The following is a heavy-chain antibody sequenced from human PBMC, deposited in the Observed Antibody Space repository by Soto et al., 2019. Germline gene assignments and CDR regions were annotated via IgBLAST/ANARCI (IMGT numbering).Heavy chain of an antibody. CDR1: GGSISSEGYY. V-gene: IGHV4-31*03. CDR2: IYYSGTT. D-gene: IGHD5-18*01. J-gene: IGHJ4*02. CDR3: ARGRGYSYGPYYFDY. Sequence: PSETLSPTCTVSGGSISSEGYYWSWFRQLPGKGLEWIGDIYYSGTTYHNPSLRSRLTISGDASKNQFSLKLSSVTAADTALYYCARGRGYSYGPYYFDYWGQGTLVTVSS.